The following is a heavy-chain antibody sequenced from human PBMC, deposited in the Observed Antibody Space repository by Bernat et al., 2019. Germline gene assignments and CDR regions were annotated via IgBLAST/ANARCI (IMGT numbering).Heavy chain of an antibody. V-gene: IGHV4-39*01. CDR2: IYYSGST. J-gene: IGHJ4*02. CDR1: GGSISSSSYY. CDR3: ARHGLSIAAAAYPFDS. D-gene: IGHD6-13*01. Sequence: QLQLQEPGPGLVKPSETLSLTCIVSGGSISSSSYYWGWIRQPPGKGLEWIGSIYYSGSTYYNPSLKSRVTISVDTSKNQFSLKLNSVAAADTAVDHCARHGLSIAAAAYPFDSWGQGTLVTVSS.